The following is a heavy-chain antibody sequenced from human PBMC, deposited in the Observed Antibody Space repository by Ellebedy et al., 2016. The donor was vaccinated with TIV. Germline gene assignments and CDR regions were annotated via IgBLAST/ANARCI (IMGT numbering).Heavy chain of an antibody. D-gene: IGHD3-10*01. CDR2: ISSDGSNK. CDR1: GFTFRSHG. V-gene: IGHV3-30*03. CDR3: ARGGSSGSSDY. J-gene: IGHJ4*02. Sequence: GGSLRLSXVASGFTFRSHGIYWVRQAPGKGLEWVAVISSDGSNKYYADSVKGRFTISRDNSKSTLYLQMNSLRTDDMAVYYCARGGSSGSSDYWGQGTLVTGSS.